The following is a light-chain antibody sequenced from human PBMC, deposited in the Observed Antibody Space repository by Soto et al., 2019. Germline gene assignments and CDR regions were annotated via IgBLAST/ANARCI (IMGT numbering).Light chain of an antibody. CDR1: QSVTSSY. J-gene: IGKJ4*01. CDR3: QQHGSSPPLT. V-gene: IGKV3-20*01. CDR2: GAY. Sequence: VLTQSPGTLSLSAGESATLSCRGSQSVTSSYLAWYQQKPGQAPRLVIYGAYGRATGIPDRFSGSGSGTDFTLTISRLEPEDFAVYYCQQHGSSPPLTFGGGTKVDIK.